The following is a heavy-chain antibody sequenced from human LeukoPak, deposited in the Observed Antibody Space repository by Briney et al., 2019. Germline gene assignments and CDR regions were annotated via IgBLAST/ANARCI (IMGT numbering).Heavy chain of an antibody. D-gene: IGHD3-3*01. CDR2: ISSSSSTI. V-gene: IGHV3-48*01. Sequence: GGSLRLSCAASGFTFSSYSMNWVRQAPGKGLEWVSYISSSSSTIYYADSVKGRFTISRDNAKNSLYLQMNSLRAEDTAVYYCARDNDDFRSVNDYWGQGTLVTVSS. CDR3: ARDNDDFRSVNDY. CDR1: GFTFSSYS. J-gene: IGHJ4*02.